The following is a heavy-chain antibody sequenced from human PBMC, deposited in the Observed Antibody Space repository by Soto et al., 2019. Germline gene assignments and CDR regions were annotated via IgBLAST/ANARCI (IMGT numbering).Heavy chain of an antibody. V-gene: IGHV1-69*02. J-gene: IGHJ4*02. Sequence: SVNLYWKTAVETMSRDTISCRRKAPEQGLEWMGRIIPILGIANYAQKFQGRVTITADKSTSTAYMELSSLRSEDTAVYYCARGYSSSSADDFDYWGQGTLVPVSS. CDR1: VETMSRDT. D-gene: IGHD6-6*01. CDR2: IIPILGIA. CDR3: ARGYSSSSADDFDY.